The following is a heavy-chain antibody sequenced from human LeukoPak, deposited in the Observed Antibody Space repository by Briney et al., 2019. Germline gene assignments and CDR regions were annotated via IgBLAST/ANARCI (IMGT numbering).Heavy chain of an antibody. V-gene: IGHV1-69*13. J-gene: IGHJ5*02. CDR2: IIPIFGTA. Sequence: SVKASCKASGGTFSSYAISWVRQAPGQGLEWMGGIIPIFGTANYAQKFQGRVTITGDESTSTGYMELSSLRSEDTAVYYCARRIDAARYNWFDPWGQGTLVTVSS. CDR3: ARRIDAARYNWFDP. CDR1: GGTFSSYA. D-gene: IGHD2/OR15-2a*01.